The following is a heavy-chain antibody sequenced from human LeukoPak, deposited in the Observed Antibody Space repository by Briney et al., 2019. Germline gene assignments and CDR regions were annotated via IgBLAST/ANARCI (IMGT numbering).Heavy chain of an antibody. J-gene: IGHJ4*02. CDR3: AREPVSYYYDSSGAVDY. CDR2: IYYSGST. CDR1: GGSISSSSYY. D-gene: IGHD3-22*01. Sequence: SETLSLTCTVSGGSISSSSYYWGWIRQPPGKGLEWIGSIYYSGSTYYNPSLKSRVTISVDTSKNQFSLKLSSVTAADTAVYYCAREPVSYYYDSSGAVDYWGQGTLVTVSS. V-gene: IGHV4-39*07.